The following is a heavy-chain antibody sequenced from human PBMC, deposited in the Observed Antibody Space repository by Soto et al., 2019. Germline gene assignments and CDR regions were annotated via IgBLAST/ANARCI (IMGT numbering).Heavy chain of an antibody. Sequence: GGSLRLSCGVSGFTFSSYGMNWVSQAPGKGLEWVAVISYDGSSKYYADSVKGRFTISRDNSKNTLYLQMNSLRAEDTAVYYCAKDTWYFDLWGRGTLVTVSS. CDR3: AKDTWYFDL. CDR2: ISYDGSSK. J-gene: IGHJ2*01. V-gene: IGHV3-30*18. CDR1: GFTFSSYG.